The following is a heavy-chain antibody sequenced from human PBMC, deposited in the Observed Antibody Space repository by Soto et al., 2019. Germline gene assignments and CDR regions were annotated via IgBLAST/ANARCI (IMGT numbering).Heavy chain of an antibody. Sequence: SETLSLTCTVSGGSISSSSYYWGWIRQPPGKGLEWIGSIYYSGSTYYNPSLKSRVTISVDRSKSQFSLKLSSVTAADTAVYYCARVKDYYDSSGYHNWFDPWGQGTLVTVSS. J-gene: IGHJ5*02. CDR3: ARVKDYYDSSGYHNWFDP. CDR2: IYYSGST. CDR1: GGSISSSSYY. V-gene: IGHV4-39*07. D-gene: IGHD3-22*01.